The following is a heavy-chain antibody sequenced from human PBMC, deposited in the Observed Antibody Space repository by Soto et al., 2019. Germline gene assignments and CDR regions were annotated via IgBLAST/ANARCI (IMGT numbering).Heavy chain of an antibody. D-gene: IGHD2-2*01. J-gene: IGHJ4*02. V-gene: IGHV1-8*01. Sequence: QVQLVQSGAEVKKPGASVKVSCKASGYTFTSNDINWVRQAPGQGPEWMGWMNPDNGKTCFAQKFQDRITMTRNNSISTAYMELSSVRSDDTAVYFCARPLCSSTRCGPYFFDSWGQGSLVTVSS. CDR3: ARPLCSSTRCGPYFFDS. CDR1: GYTFTSND. CDR2: MNPDNGKT.